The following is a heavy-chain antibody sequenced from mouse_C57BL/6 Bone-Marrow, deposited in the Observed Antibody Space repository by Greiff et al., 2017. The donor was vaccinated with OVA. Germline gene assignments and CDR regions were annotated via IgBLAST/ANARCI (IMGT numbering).Heavy chain of an antibody. D-gene: IGHD4-1*01. V-gene: IGHV5-4*01. CDR3: AREGTGTAWFAY. CDR1: GFTFSSYA. J-gene: IGHJ3*01. Sequence: EVQLAESGGGLVKPGGSLKLSCAASGFTFSSYAMSWVRQTPEKRLEWVATISDGGSYTYYPDNVKGRFTISRDNAKNNLYLQMSHLKSEDTAMYYCAREGTGTAWFAYWGQGTLVTVSA. CDR2: ISDGGSYT.